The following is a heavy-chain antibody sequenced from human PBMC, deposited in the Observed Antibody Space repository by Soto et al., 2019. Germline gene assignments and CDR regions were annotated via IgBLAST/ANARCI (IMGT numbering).Heavy chain of an antibody. CDR2: IYYSGST. Sequence: QVQLQESGPGLVKPSQTLSLTCTVSGGSISSGGYYWSWIRQHPGKGLEWIGYIYYSGSTYYNPSLKSRVTISVDTSKNQFSLKLSSVTAADTAVYYCARESGGLLWFGDYGMDVWGQGTTVTVSS. CDR3: ARESGGLLWFGDYGMDV. V-gene: IGHV4-31*03. CDR1: GGSISSGGYY. J-gene: IGHJ6*02. D-gene: IGHD3-10*01.